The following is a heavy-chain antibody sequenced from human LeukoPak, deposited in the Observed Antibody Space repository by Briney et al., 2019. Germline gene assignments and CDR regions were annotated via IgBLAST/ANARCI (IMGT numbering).Heavy chain of an antibody. J-gene: IGHJ6*02. Sequence: TGGFLRLSCAASGFTVSGLCMSWVRQAPGKGLEWVAFLYTGDNTYYADSVKDRFTISRDNSKNTLYLQMNSLRAEDTAVYYCARDGGSGSPLGGHYYYGMDVWGQGTTVTVSS. CDR2: LYTGDNT. CDR3: ARDGGSGSPLGGHYYYGMDV. V-gene: IGHV3-66*01. D-gene: IGHD3-10*01. CDR1: GFTVSGLC.